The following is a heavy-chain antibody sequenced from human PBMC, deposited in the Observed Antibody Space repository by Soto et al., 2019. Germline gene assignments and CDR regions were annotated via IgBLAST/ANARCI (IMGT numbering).Heavy chain of an antibody. CDR1: EFTFSSAA. V-gene: IGHV3-23*01. J-gene: IGHJ4*02. CDR2: ISGRGDTS. D-gene: IGHD7-27*01. Sequence: EVQLLESGGGLVPPGGSLSLSCAASEFTFSSAAMSWVRQAPGKGLEWVSAISGRGDTSYYADSVKGRFTISSDNSKNTLYLQMNSLRAADTAIYYCAKDDTTNYWGRKIDDWGQGTLVTVSS. CDR3: AKDDTTNYWGRKIDD.